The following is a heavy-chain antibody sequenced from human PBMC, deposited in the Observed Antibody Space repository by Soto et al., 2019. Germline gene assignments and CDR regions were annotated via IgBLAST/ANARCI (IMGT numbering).Heavy chain of an antibody. CDR3: ARIKWGLDYYNGMDV. Sequence: QVQLVQSGAEVKKSGASVKVSCKASGYSVSDYFIQWVRQAPGQGLEWVAWINPKSAATNYAKKFQGRVSLTWDTSFSTAYMELTRLRPDDTAVYYCARIKWGLDYYNGMDVWRQGTTVIVSS. CDR2: INPKSAAT. J-gene: IGHJ6*02. V-gene: IGHV1-2*02. D-gene: IGHD1-26*01. CDR1: GYSVSDYF.